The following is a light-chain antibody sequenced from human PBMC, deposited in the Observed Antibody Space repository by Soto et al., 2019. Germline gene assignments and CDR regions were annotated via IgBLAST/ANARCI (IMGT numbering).Light chain of an antibody. CDR3: QHYNSYAEA. Sequence: DIQMAQSPSTLSGSVGDRVTITCRASQTISSWLAWYQQKPGQAPKLLIYKASTLRSGYPSRFSGSGSGTEFTLTISSLQPDDFATYYCQHYNSYAEAFGQGTKVDIK. J-gene: IGKJ1*01. CDR1: QTISSW. CDR2: KAS. V-gene: IGKV1-5*03.